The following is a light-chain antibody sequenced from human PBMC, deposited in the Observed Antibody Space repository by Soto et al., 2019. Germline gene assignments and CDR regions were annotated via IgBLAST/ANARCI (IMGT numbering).Light chain of an antibody. V-gene: IGLV2-23*01. CDR2: EGS. CDR3: CSYAGSSTLGV. Sequence: QSALTQPASVSGSPGQSITLSCTGTSSDVGSYNRVSWYQQHPGKAPQLMIYEGSKRPSGVANRFSGSKSGNTASLTISGLQAEDESDYYCCSYAGSSTLGVFGGGTKLTVL. CDR1: SSDVGSYNR. J-gene: IGLJ2*01.